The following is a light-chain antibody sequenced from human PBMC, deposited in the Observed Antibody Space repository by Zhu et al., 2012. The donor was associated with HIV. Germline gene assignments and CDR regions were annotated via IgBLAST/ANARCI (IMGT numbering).Light chain of an antibody. J-gene: IGKJ4*01. CDR2: GAF. V-gene: IGKV3-15*01. CDR1: QSISSN. Sequence: IVLTQSPATLSLSPGERATLSCRASQSISSNLAWYQQKPGQAPRLVIYGAFIRATGIPARFSGSGSGTEFSLTISSLESEDFAVYYCQQYDNWPPLTFGGGTKVEIK. CDR3: QQYDNWPPLT.